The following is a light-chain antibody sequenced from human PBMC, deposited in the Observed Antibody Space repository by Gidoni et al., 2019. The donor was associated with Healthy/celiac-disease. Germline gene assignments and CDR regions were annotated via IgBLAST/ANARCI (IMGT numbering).Light chain of an antibody. CDR3: AAWDDSLNGYWV. Sequence: QSVLTQPPSASGTPGQRVTISFSGSSSNIGSNTVNWYQQLPGTAPKLLIYSNNQRPSGVPDPFSGSQSGTSASLAIRGLQSEDEADYYCAAWDDSLNGYWVFGGGTKLTVL. J-gene: IGLJ3*02. CDR1: SSNIGSNT. CDR2: SNN. V-gene: IGLV1-44*01.